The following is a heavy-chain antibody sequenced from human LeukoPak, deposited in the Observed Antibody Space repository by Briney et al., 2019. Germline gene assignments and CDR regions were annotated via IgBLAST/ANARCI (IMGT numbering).Heavy chain of an antibody. CDR3: ARASNWNDADFEY. J-gene: IGHJ4*02. Sequence: PGGSLILSCAASGFTFSSYEMNWVRQASGKGLEWVSYISSSGSTIYYADSVKGRFTISRDNAKKTLYLQMNSLRAEDTAVYYCARASNWNDADFEYWGQGTLVTVSS. D-gene: IGHD1-1*01. CDR1: GFTFSSYE. V-gene: IGHV3-48*03. CDR2: ISSSGSTI.